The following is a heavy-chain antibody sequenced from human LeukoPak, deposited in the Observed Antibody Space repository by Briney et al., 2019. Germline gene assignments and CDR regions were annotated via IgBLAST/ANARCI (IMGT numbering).Heavy chain of an antibody. CDR1: GFTFSNYD. Sequence: GGSLRLSCAASGFTFSNYDMHWVRQAPGKGLEWVAIISCDGSHKYYADSVKGRFTISRDNAKNSLYLQMNSLRVEDTAVYYCARDGRPLDYWGQGTLVTVSS. CDR2: ISCDGSHK. V-gene: IGHV3-30*03. J-gene: IGHJ4*02. CDR3: ARDGRPLDY.